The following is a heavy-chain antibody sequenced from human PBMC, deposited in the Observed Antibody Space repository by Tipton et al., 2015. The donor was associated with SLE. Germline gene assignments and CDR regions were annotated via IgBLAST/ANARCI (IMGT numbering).Heavy chain of an antibody. CDR3: ARHSRSGRYFDV. Sequence: VQLVQSGPEVKKPGESLRISCKGSGSSFTIYWISLLRQMPGKGLEWMGRIDPSDSYTNYSPSFQGHVTISTDKSITTAYLQWSSLKASDSAIYYCARHSRSGRYFDVWGQGTMVTVSS. J-gene: IGHJ3*01. CDR2: IDPSDSYT. CDR1: GSSFTIYW. D-gene: IGHD6-19*01. V-gene: IGHV5-10-1*01.